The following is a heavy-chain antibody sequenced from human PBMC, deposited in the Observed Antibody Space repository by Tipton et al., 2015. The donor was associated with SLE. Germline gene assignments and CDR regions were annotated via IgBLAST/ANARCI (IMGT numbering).Heavy chain of an antibody. CDR2: ISQSGST. D-gene: IGHD2-21*01. CDR1: GGSFSGDY. V-gene: IGHV4-34*01. Sequence: TLSLTCTVSGGSFSGDYWTWIRQSPGKGLEWIAEISQSGSTNYNPSLQSRVSMSVDTSKSQFSLKMSSLTAADTAVYYCARPGEAYSWDAFDIWGQGTMVTVSS. J-gene: IGHJ3*02. CDR3: ARPGEAYSWDAFDI.